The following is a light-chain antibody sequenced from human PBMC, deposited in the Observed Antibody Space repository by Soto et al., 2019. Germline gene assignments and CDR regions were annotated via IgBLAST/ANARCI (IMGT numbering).Light chain of an antibody. Sequence: EVVMTQSPATLSVSPGERATLSCRASQTINSNLAWYQQKPGQAPRLLIHGATTRATGIPGRFSGSGSGTDFTLTISRLESEDFAVYYCQQYGSSPETFGQGTKVDIK. CDR2: GAT. V-gene: IGKV3-15*01. CDR3: QQYGSSPET. CDR1: QTINSN. J-gene: IGKJ1*01.